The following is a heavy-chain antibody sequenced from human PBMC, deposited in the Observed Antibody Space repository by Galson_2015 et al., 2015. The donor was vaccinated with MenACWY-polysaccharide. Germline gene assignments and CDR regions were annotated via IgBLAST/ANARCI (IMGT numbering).Heavy chain of an antibody. CDR3: AREGSRIVFHAFDT. D-gene: IGHD3-10*02. J-gene: IGHJ3*02. Sequence: SLRLSCAASGSRFSNSGMHWVRQAPGKGLEWVAVIQYDAVYKQYLDSVKGRLSVSRDNSKSTLYLEMNNLRAEDTALYYCAREGSRIVFHAFDTWGQGTMVIVSS. CDR2: IQYDAVYK. V-gene: IGHV3-33*01. CDR1: GSRFSNSG.